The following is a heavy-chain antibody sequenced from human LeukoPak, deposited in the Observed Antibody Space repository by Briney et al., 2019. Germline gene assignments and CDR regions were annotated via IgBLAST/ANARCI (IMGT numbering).Heavy chain of an antibody. CDR2: IYSDGDT. D-gene: IGHD3-16*01. J-gene: IGHJ4*02. V-gene: IGHV3-66*01. CDR1: GFTVSRNY. Sequence: GGSLRLSCAASGFTVSRNYMTWVRDASGKGLEWVSVIYSDGDTYYVDSVKGRFTISRDNSKNTLYLQMDSLRAEDTAVYYCARGPWASFDYWGQGTLVTVSS. CDR3: ARGPWASFDY.